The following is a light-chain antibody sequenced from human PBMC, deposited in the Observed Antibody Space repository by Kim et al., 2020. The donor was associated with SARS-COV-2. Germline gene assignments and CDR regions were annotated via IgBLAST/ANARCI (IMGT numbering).Light chain of an antibody. CDR3: QQYYNYPWT. Sequence: DIQMTQSPSTLSASVGDRVTITCRASQSIGSWLAWYQQKPGKAPKLLIYKASSLESGVPSRFSGSGSGTEFTLTISSLQPDDFATYYCQQYYNYPWTFGQGTKVDIK. V-gene: IGKV1-5*03. CDR2: KAS. CDR1: QSIGSW. J-gene: IGKJ1*01.